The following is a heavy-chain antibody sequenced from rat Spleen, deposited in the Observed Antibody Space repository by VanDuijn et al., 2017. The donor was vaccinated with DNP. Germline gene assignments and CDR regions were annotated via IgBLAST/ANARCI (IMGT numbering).Heavy chain of an antibody. D-gene: IGHD1-3*01. CDR3: ARHGRVTTVATYWYFDF. CDR1: GFTFRDSN. V-gene: IGHV5S11*01. CDR2: ISPGGGNI. J-gene: IGHJ1*01. Sequence: EVQLVESGGGLVQPGRSLKLSCAASGFTFRDSNMAWVRQAPAKGLEWVAAISPGGGNIYYRDSVKGRFTISRDNAKSTLFLQMDSLRSEETATYYCARHGRVTTVATYWYFDFWGPGTMVTVSS.